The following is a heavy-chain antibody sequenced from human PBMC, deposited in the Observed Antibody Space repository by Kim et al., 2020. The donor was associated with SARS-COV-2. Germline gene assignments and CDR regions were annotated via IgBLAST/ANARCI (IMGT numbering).Heavy chain of an antibody. Sequence: ASVKVSCKASGYTFTSYAMHWVRQAPGQRLEWMGWINAGNGNTKYSQKFQGRVTITRDTSASTAYMELSSLRSEDTAVYYCARDQGYSGGHYYYGMDVWGQGTTVTVSS. J-gene: IGHJ6*02. CDR2: INAGNGNT. CDR3: ARDQGYSGGHYYYGMDV. V-gene: IGHV1-3*01. CDR1: GYTFTSYA. D-gene: IGHD5-12*01.